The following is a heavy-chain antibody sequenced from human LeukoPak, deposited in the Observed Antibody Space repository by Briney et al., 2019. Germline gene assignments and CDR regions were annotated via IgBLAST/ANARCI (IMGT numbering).Heavy chain of an antibody. D-gene: IGHD3-22*01. CDR3: ARDPPYYYDSSGYYPEGSWFDP. Sequence: ASVKVSCKASGYTFTSYYMHWVRQAPGQGLEWMGRINPNSGGTNYAQKFQGRVTMTRDTSISTAYMELSRLRSDDTAVYYCARDPPYYYDSSGYYPEGSWFDPWGQGTLVTVSS. V-gene: IGHV1-2*06. CDR1: GYTFTSYY. CDR2: INPNSGGT. J-gene: IGHJ5*02.